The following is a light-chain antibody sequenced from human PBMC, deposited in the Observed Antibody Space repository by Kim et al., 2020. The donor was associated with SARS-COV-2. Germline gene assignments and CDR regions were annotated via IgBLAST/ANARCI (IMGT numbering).Light chain of an antibody. CDR3: QQANTLPLT. J-gene: IGKJ4*01. CDR2: GAS. CDR1: QGISTW. V-gene: IGKV1-12*01. Sequence: DIQMTQSPSPVSASVGDRITITCRASQGISTWLVWYQQKSGKAPKLLIYGASSLQRGVPSRFSGSGSGTDFTLTISSLQPEDFATYYCQQANTLPLTFGGGTKVDIK.